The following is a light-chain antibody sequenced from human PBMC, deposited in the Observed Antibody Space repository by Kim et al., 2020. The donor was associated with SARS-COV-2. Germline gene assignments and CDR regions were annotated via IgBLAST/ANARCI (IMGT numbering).Light chain of an antibody. CDR3: QAWDSSTVV. Sequence: VSPGQTASITCSGDKLGDKYACWYQQKPGQSPVLVIYQDSKRPSGITERFSGSNSGNTATLTISGTQAMDEADYYCQAWDSSTVVFGGGTQLTGL. J-gene: IGLJ2*01. CDR2: QDS. CDR1: KLGDKY. V-gene: IGLV3-1*01.